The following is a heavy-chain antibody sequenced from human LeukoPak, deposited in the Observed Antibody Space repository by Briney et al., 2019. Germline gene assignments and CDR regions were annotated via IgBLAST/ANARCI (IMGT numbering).Heavy chain of an antibody. CDR1: GFTFSSYW. V-gene: IGHV3-7*01. CDR3: ARAGSTYYYDSSGYYA. D-gene: IGHD3-22*01. Sequence: PGGSLRLSCAASGFTFSSYWMSWVRQAPGKGLEWVANIKQDGSEKYYVDSVKGRFTISRDNAKNSLYLQMNSLRAEDTAVYYCARAGSTYYYDSSGYYAWGQGTLVTVSS. J-gene: IGHJ5*02. CDR2: IKQDGSEK.